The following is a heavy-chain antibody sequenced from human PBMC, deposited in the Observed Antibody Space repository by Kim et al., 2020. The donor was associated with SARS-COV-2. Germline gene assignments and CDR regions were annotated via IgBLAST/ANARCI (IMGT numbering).Heavy chain of an antibody. CDR3: ARGGGGGFIAARPNPPYF. CDR2: INHSGST. J-gene: IGHJ4*01. Sequence: SETLSLTCAVYGGSFSGYYWSWIRQPPGKGLEWIGEINHSGSTNYNPSLKSRVTISVDTSKNQFSLKLSSVTAADTAVYYCARGGGGGFIAARPNPPYF. CDR1: GGSFSGYY. D-gene: IGHD6-6*01. V-gene: IGHV4-34*01.